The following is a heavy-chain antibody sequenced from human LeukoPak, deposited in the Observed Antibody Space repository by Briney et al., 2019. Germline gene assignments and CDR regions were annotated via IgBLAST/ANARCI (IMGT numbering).Heavy chain of an antibody. J-gene: IGHJ6*02. CDR2: IYSGGST. CDR3: ARDRPRAV. CDR1: GFTVSGNY. Sequence: GGSLRLSCAASGFTVSGNYMSWVRQAPGRGLEWVSVIYSGGSTYYADSVKGRFTVSRDNSKNTLYLQMNSLRAEDTAVYYCARDRPRAVWGQGTTVTASS. V-gene: IGHV3-53*01.